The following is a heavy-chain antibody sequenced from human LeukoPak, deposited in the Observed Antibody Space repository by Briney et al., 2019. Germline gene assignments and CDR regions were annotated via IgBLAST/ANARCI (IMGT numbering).Heavy chain of an antibody. J-gene: IGHJ3*02. D-gene: IGHD3-10*01. CDR1: GGSISSGDYY. V-gene: IGHV4-30-4*08. CDR2: IHYSGRT. Sequence: PSQTLPLTCTVSGGSISSGDYYWSWIRQPPGKGLEWIGYIHYSGRTYYNPSLKSRFPISVDTSKNQFSLKLSSVTAADTAVYFCARVRSDGSGTIWGQGTMVTVSS. CDR3: ARVRSDGSGTI.